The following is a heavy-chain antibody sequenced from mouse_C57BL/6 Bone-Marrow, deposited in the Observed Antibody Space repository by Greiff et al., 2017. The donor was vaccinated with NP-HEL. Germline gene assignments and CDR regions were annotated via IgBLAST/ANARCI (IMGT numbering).Heavy chain of an antibody. CDR3: ARSLLLGFAY. V-gene: IGHV1-82*01. D-gene: IGHD2-1*01. CDR1: GYAFSSSW. J-gene: IGHJ3*01. Sequence: QVQLQQSGPELVKPGASVKISCKASGYAFSSSWMNWVKQRPGTGLEWIGRIYPGDGDTNYNGKFKGKATLTADKSSSTAYMQLSSLTSEDSAVYFCARSLLLGFAYWGQGTLVTVSA. CDR2: IYPGDGDT.